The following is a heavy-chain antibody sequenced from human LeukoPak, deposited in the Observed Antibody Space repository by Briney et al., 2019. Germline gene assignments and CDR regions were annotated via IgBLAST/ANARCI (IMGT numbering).Heavy chain of an antibody. CDR2: IYYSGST. CDR1: GGSISSSY. CDR3: ARGTGSHSSSMGV. D-gene: IGHD1-1*01. J-gene: IGHJ6*02. Sequence: PSETLSLTCTVSGGSISSSYWSWIRQPPGKGLEWIAYIYYSGSTSYNPSLKSRVTISLDTSKNQFSLKLTSVTAADTAVYYCARGTGSHSSSMGVWGQGTTVTVSS. V-gene: IGHV4-59*01.